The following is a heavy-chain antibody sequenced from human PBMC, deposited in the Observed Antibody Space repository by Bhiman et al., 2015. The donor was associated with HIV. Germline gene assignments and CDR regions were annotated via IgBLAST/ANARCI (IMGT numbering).Heavy chain of an antibody. Sequence: EVQLVESGGGLVQPGGSLRLSCAASGFTVSNNYMSWVRQAPGKGLEWVSVIYSGGSTYYADSVKGRFTMSRDNSKNTVYLQMNSLRAEDTAVYYCARTGYYYDSSGYPKRANGYWGQGTLVTVSS. D-gene: IGHD3-22*01. CDR2: IYSGGST. CDR3: ARTGYYYDSSGYPKRANGY. J-gene: IGHJ4*02. V-gene: IGHV3-66*01. CDR1: GFTVSNNY.